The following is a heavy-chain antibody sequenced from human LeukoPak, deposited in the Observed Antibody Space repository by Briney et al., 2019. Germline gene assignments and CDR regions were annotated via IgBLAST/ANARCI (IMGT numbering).Heavy chain of an antibody. V-gene: IGHV4-34*01. CDR3: ARDGGTRLGFDP. CDR2: VSPGGST. CDR1: SESSGGDD. Sequence: PSETLSLTCAMHSESSGGDDWTWIRQPPGKGLEWIGEVSPGGSTRYHPSLRSRVTKSLDTSRSRFSLRLSSVTAADTGVYYCARDGGTRLGFDPWGQGTLVTVSS. J-gene: IGHJ5*02. D-gene: IGHD3-16*01.